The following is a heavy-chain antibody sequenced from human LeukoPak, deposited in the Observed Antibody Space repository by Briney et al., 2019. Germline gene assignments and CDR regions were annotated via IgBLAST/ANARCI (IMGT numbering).Heavy chain of an antibody. CDR1: GDSITSYY. CDR3: ARGEMATTTFDY. CDR2: IYHSGST. J-gene: IGHJ4*02. D-gene: IGHD5-24*01. V-gene: IGHV4-38-2*02. Sequence: SETLSLTCTVSGDSITSYYWGWIRQPPGKGLEWIGSIYHSGSTYYNPSLKSRVTISVDTSKNQFSLKLSSVTAADTAVYYCARGEMATTTFDYWGQGTLVTVSS.